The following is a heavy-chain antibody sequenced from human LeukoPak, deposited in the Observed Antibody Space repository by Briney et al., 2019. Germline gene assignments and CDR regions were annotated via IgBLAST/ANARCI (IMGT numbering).Heavy chain of an antibody. CDR3: ARDLREHGVFDI. V-gene: IGHV3-48*01. D-gene: IGHD1-26*01. J-gene: IGHJ3*02. CDR1: GFTFSSYS. CDR2: ISSSSGNI. Sequence: GGSLRLSCAASGFTFSSYSMNWVRQAPGKGLEWVSYISSSSGNIYYADSVKGRFSISRDNSKNTVYLQMNSLRAEDTAVYYCARDLREHGVFDIWGQGTMVTVSS.